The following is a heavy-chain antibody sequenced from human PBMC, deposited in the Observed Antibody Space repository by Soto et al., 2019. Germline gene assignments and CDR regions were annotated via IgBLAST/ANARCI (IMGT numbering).Heavy chain of an antibody. CDR1: GFTFSSSN. V-gene: IGHV3-48*02. D-gene: IGHD3-22*01. J-gene: IGHJ4*02. CDR3: ARDNSYHSSGPSSF. Sequence: SLRLSCAASGFTFSSSNMNWARQAPGKALEWVSYISSSSSTIDYADSVEGRFTISIDNAKNSLYLQMNSLRDEDTAVYYCARDNSYHSSGPSSFWGQGTLVAGSS. CDR2: ISSSSSTI.